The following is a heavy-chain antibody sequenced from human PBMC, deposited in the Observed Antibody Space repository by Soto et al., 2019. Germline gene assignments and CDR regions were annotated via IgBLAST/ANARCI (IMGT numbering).Heavy chain of an antibody. CDR1: GFTFSSYW. CDR3: ARDHPHYYDSSGYSQGPYFDY. CDR2: IKQDGSEK. J-gene: IGHJ4*02. Sequence: GGSLRLSCAASGFTFSSYWMSWVRQAPGKGLEWVANIKQDGSEKYYVDSVKGRFTTSRDNAKNSLYLQMNSLRAEDTAVYYCARDHPHYYDSSGYSQGPYFDYWGQGTLVTVSS. D-gene: IGHD3-22*01. V-gene: IGHV3-7*03.